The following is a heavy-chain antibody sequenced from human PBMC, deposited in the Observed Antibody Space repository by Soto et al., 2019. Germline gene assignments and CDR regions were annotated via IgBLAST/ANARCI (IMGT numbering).Heavy chain of an antibody. CDR1: GYSISTGFS. D-gene: IGHD6-19*01. CDR2: IYHSGST. CDR3: ARDWGNGFYNLES. J-gene: IGHJ4*02. V-gene: IGHV4-38-2*02. Sequence: PSETLSLTCAVSGYSISTGFSWAWIRQPPGKGLEWIGRIYHSGSTYYNLSLKSRVNISSDAYKNQISLKLSSVTAADTALYDCARDWGNGFYNLESWGKGTLVTVS.